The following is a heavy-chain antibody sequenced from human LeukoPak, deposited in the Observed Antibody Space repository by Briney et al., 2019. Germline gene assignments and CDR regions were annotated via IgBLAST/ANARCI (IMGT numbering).Heavy chain of an antibody. J-gene: IGHJ4*02. CDR3: ARVRRVSAGWFGELLSYYFDY. Sequence: ASVKVSCKASGYTFTSYDINWVRQATGQGLECMGWMNPNSGNTGYAQKFQGRVTMTRNTSISTAYMELSSLRSEDTAVYYCARVRRVSAGWFGELLSYYFDYWGQGTLVTVSS. D-gene: IGHD3-10*01. CDR1: GYTFTSYD. CDR2: MNPNSGNT. V-gene: IGHV1-8*01.